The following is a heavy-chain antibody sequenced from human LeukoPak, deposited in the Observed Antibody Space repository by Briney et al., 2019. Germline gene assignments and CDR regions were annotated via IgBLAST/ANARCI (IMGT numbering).Heavy chain of an antibody. CDR2: IYYSGST. J-gene: IGHJ6*02. Sequence: PSETLSLTCTVSGGSISSYYWSWIRQPPGKGLEWIGYIYYSGSTNYNPSLKSRVTISVDTSKNQFSLKLSSVTAADTAVYYCAIPRGDFWSGYFLHYTYGMDVWGQGTTVTVSS. CDR1: GGSISSYY. CDR3: AIPRGDFWSGYFLHYTYGMDV. D-gene: IGHD3-3*01. V-gene: IGHV4-59*08.